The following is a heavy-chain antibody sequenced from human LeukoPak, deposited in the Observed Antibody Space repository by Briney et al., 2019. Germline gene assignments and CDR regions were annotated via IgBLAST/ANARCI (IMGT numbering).Heavy chain of an antibody. Sequence: SETLSLTCTVSGCSISSYYWSWIRQPPGKGLEWIGYIYYSGSTNYNPSLKSRVTISVDTSKNQFSLKLSSVTAADTAVYYCARGRQDSSGWSYYFDYWGQGTPVTVSS. J-gene: IGHJ4*02. CDR2: IYYSGST. V-gene: IGHV4-59*12. CDR1: GCSISSYY. CDR3: ARGRQDSSGWSYYFDY. D-gene: IGHD6-19*01.